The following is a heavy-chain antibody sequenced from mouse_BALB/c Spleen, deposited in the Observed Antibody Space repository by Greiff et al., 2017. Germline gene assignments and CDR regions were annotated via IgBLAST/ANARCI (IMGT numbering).Heavy chain of an antibody. D-gene: IGHD2-4*01. CDR1: GYSITSGYY. Sequence: EVQLQESGPGLVKPSQSLSLTCSVTGYSITSGYYWNWIRQFPGNILEWMGYISYDGSNNYNPSLKNRISITRDTSKNQFFLKLNSVTTEDTATYCCARGDYDYAMDYWGQGTSVTVSS. J-gene: IGHJ4*01. CDR3: ARGDYDYAMDY. V-gene: IGHV3-6*02. CDR2: ISYDGSN.